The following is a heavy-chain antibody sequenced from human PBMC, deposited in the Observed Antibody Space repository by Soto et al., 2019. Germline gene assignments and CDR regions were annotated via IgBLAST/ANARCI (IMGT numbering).Heavy chain of an antibody. CDR1: GGSIRNVY. CDR2: IFHSGNA. J-gene: IGHJ4*02. Sequence: EPLSLTCTVSGGSIRNVYWSWIRQPPGKGLEWIGFIFHSGNAKYNPSLKSRVTMSVDTSKNQFSLSLDSVTAADTAVYFCARAHAPTLPFDYWGQGTLVTVSS. V-gene: IGHV4-59*01. CDR3: ARAHAPTLPFDY. D-gene: IGHD2-15*01.